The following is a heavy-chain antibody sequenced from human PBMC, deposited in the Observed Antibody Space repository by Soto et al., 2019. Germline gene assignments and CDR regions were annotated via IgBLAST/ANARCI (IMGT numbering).Heavy chain of an antibody. J-gene: IGHJ4*02. D-gene: IGHD6-13*01. V-gene: IGHV1-46*01. CDR3: ARSFLYSSSWYRYFDY. CDR2: INPSGGST. CDR1: GYTFTSYY. Sequence: QVQLVQSGAEVKKPGASVKVSCKASGYTFTSYYMHWVRQAPGQGLEWMGIINPSGGSTSYAQKFQGRVTMTRDTSTSTVYMELSSLRSEDTAVYYSARSFLYSSSWYRYFDYWGQGTLVTVSS.